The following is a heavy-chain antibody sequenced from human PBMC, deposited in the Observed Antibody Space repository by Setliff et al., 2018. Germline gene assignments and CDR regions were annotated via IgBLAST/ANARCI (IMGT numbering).Heavy chain of an antibody. CDR2: NSA. CDR1: GYTFTNYG. D-gene: IGHD2-15*01. V-gene: IGHV1-18*01. Sequence: ASVKVSCKTSGYTFTNYGINWVRQAPGQGLEWMGWNSAYAQKFQGRVTMTTDTPTSTAYMELRSLRSDDTAVYYCARDRPMVVVADNLALFDYWGQGTLVTVSS. CDR3: ARDRPMVVVADNLALFDY. J-gene: IGHJ4*02.